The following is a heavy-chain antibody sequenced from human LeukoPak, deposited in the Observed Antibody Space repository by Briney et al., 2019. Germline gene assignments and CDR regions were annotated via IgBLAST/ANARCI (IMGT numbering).Heavy chain of an antibody. Sequence: PGRSLRLSCAASEYTFSSYGMHWVRQAPGKGLEWVAFIQYDGSNKYYADSVKGRFTISRDNSKNTLYLQMSSLRADDTAVYYCAKVEHLTIWGQGTLVTVSS. CDR3: AKVEHLTI. CDR2: IQYDGSNK. J-gene: IGHJ4*02. CDR1: EYTFSSYG. D-gene: IGHD3-3*01. V-gene: IGHV3-30*02.